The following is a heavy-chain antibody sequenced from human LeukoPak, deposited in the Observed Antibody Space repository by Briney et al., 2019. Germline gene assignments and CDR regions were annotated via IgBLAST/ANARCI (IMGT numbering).Heavy chain of an antibody. Sequence: GGSLRLSCTASGLSISNYAMSWVRKAPGKGLEWVSGISASGVCTYYVDSVKGRFTISRDDSKNTLYLQVNSLRAEDTAVYYCAKLAGDNFDRSAYWGQGTLVTVSS. CDR3: AKLAGDNFDRSAY. D-gene: IGHD4-23*01. CDR1: GLSISNYA. V-gene: IGHV3-23*01. CDR2: ISASGVCT. J-gene: IGHJ4*02.